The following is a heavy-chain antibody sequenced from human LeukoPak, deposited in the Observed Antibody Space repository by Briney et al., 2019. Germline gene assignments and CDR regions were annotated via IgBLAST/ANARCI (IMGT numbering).Heavy chain of an antibody. V-gene: IGHV1-69*05. Sequence: GASVKVSCKVSGGTFSSYAISWVRQAPGQGLEWMGGIIPIFGTANYAQKFQGRVTITTDESTSTAYMELSSLRSEDTAVYYCARGSSSWFPYYYYYMDVWGKGTTVTVSS. J-gene: IGHJ6*03. CDR3: ARGSSSWFPYYYYYMDV. D-gene: IGHD6-13*01. CDR1: GGTFSSYA. CDR2: IIPIFGTA.